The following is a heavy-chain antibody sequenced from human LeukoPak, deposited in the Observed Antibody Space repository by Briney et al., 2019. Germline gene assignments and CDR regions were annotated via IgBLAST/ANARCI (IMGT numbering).Heavy chain of an antibody. J-gene: IGHJ2*01. CDR1: GFTLSSYW. CDR2: ADGDGGTT. CDR3: ARGLSASRYWYFDL. V-gene: IGHV3-74*01. D-gene: IGHD2-2*01. Sequence: GGSLRLSCAASGFTLSSYWMHWVRQAPGKGLAWVSGADGDGGTTTYADSVKGRFTISRDNAKNTLYLQMNSLKAEDTAVYYCARGLSASRYWYFDLWGRGTLVTVSS.